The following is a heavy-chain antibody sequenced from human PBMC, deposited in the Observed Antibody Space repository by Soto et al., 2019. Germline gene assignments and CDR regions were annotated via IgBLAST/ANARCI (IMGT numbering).Heavy chain of an antibody. J-gene: IGHJ6*02. CDR1: GGSISSYY. CDR3: ARENDILTGRTYGMDV. CDR2: IYYSGST. D-gene: IGHD3-9*01. V-gene: IGHV4-59*01. Sequence: LSLTCTVSGGSISSYYWSWIRQPPGKGLEWIGYIYYSGSTNYNPSLKSRVTISVDTSKNQFSLKLSSVTAADTAVYYCARENDILTGRTYGMDVWGQGTTVTVSS.